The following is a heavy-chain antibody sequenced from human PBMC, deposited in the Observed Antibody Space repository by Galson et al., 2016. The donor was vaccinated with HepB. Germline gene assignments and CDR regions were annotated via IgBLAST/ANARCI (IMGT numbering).Heavy chain of an antibody. Sequence: SVKVSCKASGYTFTGYYIYWVRQAAGQGLEWMGWINPKTGGTNYAQTFQGRVTVTRDTSITTSYMELRRLRSDDTAIYFWAGAWESGYDLGLDYWGQGTLVTVSS. V-gene: IGHV1-2*02. CDR2: INPKTGGT. CDR3: AGAWESGYDLGLDY. J-gene: IGHJ4*02. D-gene: IGHD5-12*01. CDR1: GYTFTGYY.